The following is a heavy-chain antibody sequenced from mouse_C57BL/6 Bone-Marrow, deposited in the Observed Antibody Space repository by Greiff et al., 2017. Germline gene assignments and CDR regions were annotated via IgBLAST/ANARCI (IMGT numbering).Heavy chain of an antibody. Sequence: VQLQQSGPELVKPGASVKISCKASGYAFSSSWMNWVKQRPGKGLEWIGRIYPGDGDTNYNGKFKGKATLTADKSSSTAYMKLSSLTSEDSAVYFCARKLRRGLLFDYWGQGTTLTVSS. V-gene: IGHV1-82*01. CDR1: GYAFSSSW. J-gene: IGHJ2*01. CDR2: IYPGDGDT. D-gene: IGHD2-4*01. CDR3: ARKLRRGLLFDY.